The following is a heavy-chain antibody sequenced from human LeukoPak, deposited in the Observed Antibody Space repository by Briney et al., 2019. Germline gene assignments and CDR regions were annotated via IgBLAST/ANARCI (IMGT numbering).Heavy chain of an antibody. CDR1: GYTFYRYG. Sequence: AAVTVSCKGSGYTFYRYGVNWVRQAPGQGLEWVGWISTYNGNTFYAQKFEGRVSMTTDTSTNTVYMDLRSLRSDDTAVYYCARDLEHCRNIICSNSAYWGQGTLVTVSS. V-gene: IGHV1-18*04. CDR3: ARDLEHCRNIICSNSAY. CDR2: ISTYNGNT. D-gene: IGHD2-2*01. J-gene: IGHJ4*02.